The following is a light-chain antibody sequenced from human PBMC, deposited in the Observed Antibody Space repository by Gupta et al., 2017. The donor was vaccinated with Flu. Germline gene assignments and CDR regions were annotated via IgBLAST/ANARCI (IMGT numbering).Light chain of an antibody. CDR2: GST. CDR3: QSYDSSLSGSV. CDR1: SSNIGAGYD. V-gene: IGLV1-40*01. Sequence: SSNIGAGYDVHWYQQLPGTVPKVLVYGSTNRPSGVPDRFSASKSGTSASLAITGLQAEDEADYYCQSYDSSLSGSVFGGGTKLTVL. J-gene: IGLJ2*01.